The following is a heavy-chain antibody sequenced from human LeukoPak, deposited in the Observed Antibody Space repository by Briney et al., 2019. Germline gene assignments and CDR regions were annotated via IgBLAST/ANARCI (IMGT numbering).Heavy chain of an antibody. J-gene: IGHJ4*02. V-gene: IGHV1-2*06. CDR2: INPSSGGT. CDR1: GYTFTGYY. D-gene: IGHD6-19*01. Sequence: GASVKVSCKASGYTFTGYYMHWVRQAPGQGLEWMGRINPSSGGTNYAQKFQGRVTMTRDTSISTAYMELSRLRSDDTAVYYCARDVGSGWYYFDYWGQGTLVTVSS. CDR3: ARDVGSGWYYFDY.